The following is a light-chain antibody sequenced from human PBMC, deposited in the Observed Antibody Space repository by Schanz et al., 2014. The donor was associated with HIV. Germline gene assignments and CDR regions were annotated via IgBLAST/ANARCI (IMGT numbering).Light chain of an antibody. V-gene: IGLV1-51*01. Sequence: QSVLTQPPSVSAAPGQTVTISCSGSSSNIGNNYLSWYQQLPGTAPKLLIYDNDKRPSGIPDRFSGSKSGTSATLGITELQTGDEADYFCGTWDTSLSAWVFGGGTKVTVL. CDR1: SSNIGNNY. CDR3: GTWDTSLSAWV. J-gene: IGLJ3*02. CDR2: DND.